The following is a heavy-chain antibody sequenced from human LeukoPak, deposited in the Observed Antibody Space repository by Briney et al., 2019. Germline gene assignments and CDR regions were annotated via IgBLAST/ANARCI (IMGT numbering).Heavy chain of an antibody. Sequence: SETLSLTCTVSGGSISSGDYYWSWIRQPPGKGLEWIGYIYYSGSTYYNPSLKTQVTISVDTSKNQFSLKLSSVTAADTAVYFCARGSQVDDFWSGYRAPLDYWGQGTLVTVSS. D-gene: IGHD3-3*01. J-gene: IGHJ4*02. CDR2: IYYSGST. V-gene: IGHV4-30-4*01. CDR1: GGSISSGDYY. CDR3: ARGSQVDDFWSGYRAPLDY.